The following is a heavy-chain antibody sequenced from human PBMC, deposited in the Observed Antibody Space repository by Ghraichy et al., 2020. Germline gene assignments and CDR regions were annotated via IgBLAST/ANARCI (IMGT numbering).Heavy chain of an antibody. J-gene: IGHJ4*02. D-gene: IGHD6-19*01. V-gene: IGHV4-59*12. CDR1: GGSISSYY. CDR2: IYDSGNT. CDR3: ARFMWYSSGYYPSD. Sequence: SETLSLTCTVSGGSISSYYCTWIRQPPGKGLEYIGYIYDSGNTNYNPSLKSRVTISVDTSKNQFSLKLSSVTAADTAVYYCARFMWYSSGYYPSDWGQGALVTVSS.